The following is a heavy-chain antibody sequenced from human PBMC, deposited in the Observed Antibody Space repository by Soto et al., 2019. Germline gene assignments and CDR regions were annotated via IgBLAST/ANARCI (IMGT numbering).Heavy chain of an antibody. CDR1: GFTFTAHA. CDR3: ARDRYFDSYDFDY. CDR2: ISHDGSDK. Sequence: PGGSLRLSCAASGFTFTAHAMYWVRQAPGKGLEWLAVISHDGSDKHYADSVKGRLTISRDNSKNTLYLQLNSLRGEDTAFYYCARDRYFDSYDFDYWGQGTLVTVSS. J-gene: IGHJ4*02. V-gene: IGHV3-30-3*01. D-gene: IGHD3-9*01.